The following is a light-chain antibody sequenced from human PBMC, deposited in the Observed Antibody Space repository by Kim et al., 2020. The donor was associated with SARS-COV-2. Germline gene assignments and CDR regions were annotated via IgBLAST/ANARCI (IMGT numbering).Light chain of an antibody. CDR2: KIS. Sequence: DIVMTQTPLSSPVTLGQPASISCRSSQSLVHGNGNTYLSWLHQRPGQPPRLLIYKISSRFSGVPDRFSGSGAGTYFTLTINRVESRDVGVYYCMQAPQFPRTFAQVTKLEI. CDR1: QSLVHGNGNTY. J-gene: IGKJ2*01. V-gene: IGKV2-24*01. CDR3: MQAPQFPRT.